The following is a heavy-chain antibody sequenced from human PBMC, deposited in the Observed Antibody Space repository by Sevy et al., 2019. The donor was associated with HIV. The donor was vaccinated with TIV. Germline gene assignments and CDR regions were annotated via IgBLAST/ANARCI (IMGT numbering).Heavy chain of an antibody. Sequence: ASVKVSCKASGYTFTSYGISWVRQAPGQGLEWMGWIRAYNGNTNYAQKLQGRVTMTTDTSTSTDYMELRSLRSDDTAVYYCARDWNYRDAFDIWGQGTMVTVSS. CDR1: GYTFTSYG. V-gene: IGHV1-18*01. D-gene: IGHD1-7*01. J-gene: IGHJ3*02. CDR2: IRAYNGNT. CDR3: ARDWNYRDAFDI.